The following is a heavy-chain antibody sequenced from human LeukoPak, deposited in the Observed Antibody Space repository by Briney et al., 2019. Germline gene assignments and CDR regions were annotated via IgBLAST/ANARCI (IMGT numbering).Heavy chain of an antibody. J-gene: IGHJ4*02. CDR2: ISGSGGGT. Sequence: GGSLRLSCAASGFTFNNYAMSWVRQAPGKGLEWVSAISGSGGGTYYADPLKGRFTISRDDSKNTLYLQMNSLRAEDTALYYCAKDGIGGIYYDSSGYFDYWGQGTLVTVSS. V-gene: IGHV3-23*01. CDR1: GFTFNNYA. CDR3: AKDGIGGIYYDSSGYFDY. D-gene: IGHD3-22*01.